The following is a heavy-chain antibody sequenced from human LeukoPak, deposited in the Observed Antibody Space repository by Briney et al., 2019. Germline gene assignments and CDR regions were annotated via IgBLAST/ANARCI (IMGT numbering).Heavy chain of an antibody. D-gene: IGHD2-2*01. J-gene: IGHJ4*02. CDR3: ARGGTSWYGGHDY. CDR1: GGSISSYY. V-gene: IGHV4-59*01. Sequence: SETLSLTCTVYGGSISSYYWSWIRQPPGKGLEWIGYIYYSGSTNYNPSLKSRVTISVDTSKNQFSLKLSSVTAADTAVYYCARGGTSWYGGHDYWGQGTLVTVSS. CDR2: IYYSGST.